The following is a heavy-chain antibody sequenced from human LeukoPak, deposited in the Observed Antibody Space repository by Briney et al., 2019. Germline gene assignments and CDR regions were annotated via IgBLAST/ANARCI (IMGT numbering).Heavy chain of an antibody. V-gene: IGHV1-2*02. J-gene: IGHJ3*02. D-gene: IGHD4-17*01. Sequence: ASVKVSCKASGYTFTGYYMHWVRQAPGQGLEWMGWINPNSGGTNYAQKFQGRVTMTRDTSISTAYMELSRLRADDTAVYYCARARAPVTRISSFDIWGQGTMVTVSS. CDR1: GYTFTGYY. CDR3: ARARAPVTRISSFDI. CDR2: INPNSGGT.